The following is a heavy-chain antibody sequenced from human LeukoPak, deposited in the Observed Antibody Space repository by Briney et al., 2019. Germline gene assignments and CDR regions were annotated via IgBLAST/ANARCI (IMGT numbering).Heavy chain of an antibody. CDR2: INANSGGT. CDR3: ARGLLIAVAGDYFDY. CDR1: GYTFTGYY. D-gene: IGHD6-19*01. J-gene: IGHJ4*02. V-gene: IGHV1-2*02. Sequence: GASVKVSCKASGYTFTGYYMHWVRQAPGQGLEWMGWINANSGGTNYAQKFQGRVTMTRDTSISTAYMELSRLRSDDTAVYYCARGLLIAVAGDYFDYWGQGTLVTVSS.